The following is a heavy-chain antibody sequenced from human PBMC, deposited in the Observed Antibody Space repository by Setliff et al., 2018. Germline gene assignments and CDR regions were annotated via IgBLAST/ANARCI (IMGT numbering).Heavy chain of an antibody. Sequence: GGSLRLSCVGSGFIFTNAWMTWVRQAPGKGLEWVGHIKSKTDGETADYAAPVKGRFSISRDDSENTVYLQMNSLKIEDTAVYYCTTGTCCGDPVYYYYGMDVWGQGTTVTVSS. V-gene: IGHV3-15*01. J-gene: IGHJ6*02. CDR2: IKSKTDGETA. CDR1: GFIFTNAW. D-gene: IGHD2-21*02. CDR3: TTGTCCGDPVYYYYGMDV.